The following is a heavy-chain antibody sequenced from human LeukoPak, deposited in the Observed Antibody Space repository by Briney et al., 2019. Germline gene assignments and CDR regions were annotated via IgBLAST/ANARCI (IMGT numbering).Heavy chain of an antibody. CDR1: NGAVKNYY. CDR2: FLYSGTT. V-gene: IGHV4-59*02. J-gene: IGHJ4*02. Sequence: SETLSLTFSVSNGAVKNYYWTWIRQPPGQGLDWIGHFLYSGTTTYRASLDSRLIISVDNSKNTVSLRLFSVTAAAPAVYYCATLVYSGSRYHFDTWGQGTLVTVSS. CDR3: ATLVYSGSRYHFDT. D-gene: IGHD1-26*01.